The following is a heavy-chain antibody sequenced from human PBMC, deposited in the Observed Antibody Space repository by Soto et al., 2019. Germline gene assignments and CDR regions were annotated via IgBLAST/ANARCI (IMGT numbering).Heavy chain of an antibody. CDR2: IYSGGST. J-gene: IGHJ3*02. CDR3: ARGLTYTWNRVDAFDI. D-gene: IGHD1-20*01. Sequence: EVQLVESGGGLVQPGGSLRLSCAASGFTVSSNYMSWVRQAPGKGLEWVSVIYSGGSTYYADSVKGRFTISRDNSKNTLYLQMNSLRAEDTAVYYCARGLTYTWNRVDAFDIWGQGTMVTVSS. CDR1: GFTVSSNY. V-gene: IGHV3-66*01.